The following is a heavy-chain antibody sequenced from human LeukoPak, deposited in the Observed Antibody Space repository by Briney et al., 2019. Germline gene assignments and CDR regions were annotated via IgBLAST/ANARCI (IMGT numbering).Heavy chain of an antibody. V-gene: IGHV3-7*01. J-gene: IGHJ4*02. CDR2: IKQDGGEK. CDR1: GFTFSDYW. D-gene: IGHD3-3*01. CDR3: ARGWNYAFRFDD. Sequence: GGSLRLSCAASGFTFSDYWMTWVRQAPGKGLEWVAHIKQDGGEKYYVDSVKGRFTISRDNANNLVFLQMNSLRAEDTAVYYCARGWNYAFRFDDWGQGTMVTVSS.